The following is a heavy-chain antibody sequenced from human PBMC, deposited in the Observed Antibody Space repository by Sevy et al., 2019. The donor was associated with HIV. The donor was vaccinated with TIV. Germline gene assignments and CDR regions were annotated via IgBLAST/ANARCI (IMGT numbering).Heavy chain of an antibody. CDR1: GGSVSSGSYY. D-gene: IGHD4-17*01. V-gene: IGHV4-61*01. J-gene: IGHJ4*02. CDR3: ARVHTVTTIAFDY. CDR2: IYYSGST. Sequence: SETLSLTCTVSGGSVSSGSYYWSWIRQSPGKGLEWIGYIYYSGSTNYNPSLKSRVTISVDTSKNQFSLKLSSVTAADTAVYYCARVHTVTTIAFDYWGQGTLVTVSS.